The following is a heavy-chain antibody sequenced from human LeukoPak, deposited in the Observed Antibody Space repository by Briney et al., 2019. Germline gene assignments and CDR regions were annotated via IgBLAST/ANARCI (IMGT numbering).Heavy chain of an antibody. CDR1: EFSVGSNY. J-gene: IGHJ4*02. V-gene: IGHV3-66*01. CDR2: IYSGGST. D-gene: IGHD3-9*01. Sequence: GGSLRLSCAASEFSVGSNYMTWVRQAPGKGLEWVSLIYSGGSTYYADSVKGRFTISRDNSKNTLYLQMNSPRAEDTAVYYCARGGYYDILTRVFDYWGQGTLVTVSS. CDR3: ARGGYYDILTRVFDY.